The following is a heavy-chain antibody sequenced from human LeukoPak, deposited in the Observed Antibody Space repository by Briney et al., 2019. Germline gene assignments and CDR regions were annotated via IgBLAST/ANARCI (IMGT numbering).Heavy chain of an antibody. Sequence: SVKVSCRASGGTFSSYAISWVRQAPGQGLEWMGRIIPIFGTANYAQKFQGRVTITTDESTSIAYMELSSLRSEDTAVYYCARAPWERYGDLDYYMDVWGKGTTVTVSS. J-gene: IGHJ6*03. V-gene: IGHV1-69*05. CDR3: ARAPWERYGDLDYYMDV. CDR2: IIPIFGTA. D-gene: IGHD4-17*01. CDR1: GGTFSSYA.